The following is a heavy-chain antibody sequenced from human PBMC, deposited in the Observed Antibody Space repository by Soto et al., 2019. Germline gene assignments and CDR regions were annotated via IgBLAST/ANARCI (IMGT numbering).Heavy chain of an antibody. D-gene: IGHD6-19*01. CDR1: GLTFSNYW. CDR2: INQDGTLK. J-gene: IGHJ4*02. Sequence: EAQLVEYGGGLVQPGGSLRLSCAASGLTFSNYWMRWVRQAPGKGLERVPSINQDGTLKYYVDSVKRRFTISRDKVQNAFCRQMISLRAEDTGVYYCARRQSSGWYRGIWGQGTLLSVSS. CDR3: ARRQSSGWYRGI. V-gene: IGHV3-7*03.